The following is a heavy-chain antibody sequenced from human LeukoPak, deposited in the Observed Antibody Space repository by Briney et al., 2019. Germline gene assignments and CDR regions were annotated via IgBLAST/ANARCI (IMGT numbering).Heavy chain of an antibody. CDR1: GGSISSYY. CDR2: IYHSGST. V-gene: IGHV4-59*04. J-gene: IGHJ6*03. CDR3: ASLQLPYYYMDV. Sequence: PSETLSLTCTVSGGSISSYYWSWIRQPPGKGLEWIGYIYHSGSTYYNPSLKSRVTISVDRSKNQFSLKLSSVTAADTAVYYCASLQLPYYYMDVWGKGTTVTVSS. D-gene: IGHD1-1*01.